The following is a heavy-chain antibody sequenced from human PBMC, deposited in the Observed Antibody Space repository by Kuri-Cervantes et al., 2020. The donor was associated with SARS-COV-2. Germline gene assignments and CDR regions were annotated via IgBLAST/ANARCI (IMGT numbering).Heavy chain of an antibody. D-gene: IGHD3-3*01. CDR3: ARQRGGFLEWLLYYDY. V-gene: IGHV4-34*01. J-gene: IGHJ4*02. CDR1: GGSFSGYY. Sequence: SQTLSLTCAVYGGSFSGYYWSWIRQPPGKGLEWIGEINHSGSTNYNPSLKSRVTISVDTSNNQFSLKLSSVPAADTAVYYCARQRGGFLEWLLYYDYWGQGTLVTVSS. CDR2: INHSGST.